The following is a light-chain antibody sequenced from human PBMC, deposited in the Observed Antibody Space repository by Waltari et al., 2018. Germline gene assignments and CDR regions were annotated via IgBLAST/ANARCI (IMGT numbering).Light chain of an antibody. CDR2: ARS. CDR3: QQSYSTPT. Sequence: DIQMTQSPSSLSASVGDRVTITCRASQSLSIYVNWYQQRPGKVPKLLIYARSSLQSGVPSRFSGSGSGTDFTLTISSLQPEDFATYYCQQSYSTPTFGQGTKLEIK. V-gene: IGKV1-39*01. J-gene: IGKJ2*01. CDR1: QSLSIY.